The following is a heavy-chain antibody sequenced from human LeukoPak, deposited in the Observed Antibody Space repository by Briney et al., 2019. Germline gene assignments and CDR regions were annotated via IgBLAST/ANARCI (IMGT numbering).Heavy chain of an antibody. CDR3: ARDGDYDSHRTDAFDI. D-gene: IGHD3-22*01. CDR2: IYTSGGT. J-gene: IGHJ3*02. CDR1: GGSISSYY. Sequence: SETLSLTCTVSGGSISSYYWSWIRQPAGKGLEWIGRIYTSGGTNYNPSLKSRVTISVDKSKNQFSLKLSSVTAADTAVYYCARDGDYDSHRTDAFDIWGQGTMVTVSS. V-gene: IGHV4-4*07.